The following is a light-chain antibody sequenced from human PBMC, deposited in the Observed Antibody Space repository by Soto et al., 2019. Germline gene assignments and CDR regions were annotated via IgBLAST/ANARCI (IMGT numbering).Light chain of an antibody. J-gene: IGKJ2*01. CDR3: HQYKSWPPGT. Sequence: VLTQSQVTMSFALWLRATLSFSSSQSFRGLLAWYQQKPGQAPRLLIYDASNRATGIPARFSGSGSGTEFTLTISSLQSEDFALYDCHQYKSWPPGTFGQGTKVDTK. CDR1: QSFRGL. CDR2: DAS. V-gene: IGKV3D-15*01.